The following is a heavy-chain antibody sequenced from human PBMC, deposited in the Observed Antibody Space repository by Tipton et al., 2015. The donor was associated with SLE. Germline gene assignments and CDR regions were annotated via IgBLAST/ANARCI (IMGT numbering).Heavy chain of an antibody. CDR3: ASASDGWDAFGV. D-gene: IGHD2-15*01. Sequence: TLSLTCXVSGGSITTGSYYWSWIRQPAGKELEWIGRIYTTGSTHYSDSLRNRVTMSVDTSKNQISLRLSSVTAADTAVYYCASASDGWDAFGVWGQGTMVIVSS. CDR1: GGSITTGSYY. J-gene: IGHJ3*01. V-gene: IGHV4-61*02. CDR2: IYTTGST.